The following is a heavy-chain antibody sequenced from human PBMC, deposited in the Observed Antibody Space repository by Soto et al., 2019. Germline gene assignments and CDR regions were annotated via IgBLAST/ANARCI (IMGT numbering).Heavy chain of an antibody. V-gene: IGHV3-64D*08. Sequence: GGSLRLSCSASGFTFSSYAMHWVRQAPGKGLEYVSAISSNGGSTYYADSVKGRFTISRDNSKNTLYLQMSSLRAEDTAVYYYVKPHWTPYNGAYDPKKKNWFAPWGQGPRVPVSS. J-gene: IGHJ5*02. CDR1: GFTFSSYA. CDR3: VKPHWTPYNGAYDPKKKNWFAP. CDR2: ISSNGGST. D-gene: IGHD5-12*01.